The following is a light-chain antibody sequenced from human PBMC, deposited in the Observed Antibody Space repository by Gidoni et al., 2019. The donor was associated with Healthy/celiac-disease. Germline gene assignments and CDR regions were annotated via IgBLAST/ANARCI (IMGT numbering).Light chain of an antibody. CDR1: QSISSW. CDR2: KAS. V-gene: IGKV1-5*03. CDR3: QQYNSYAWT. J-gene: IGKJ1*01. Sequence: DIQMTQSPSTLSASVGGRVTITCRASQSISSWLAWYQQKPGKAPKLLIYKASSRESGVPSRFSGSGSGTEFTLTISSLQPDDFATYYCQQYNSYAWTFGQGTKVEIK.